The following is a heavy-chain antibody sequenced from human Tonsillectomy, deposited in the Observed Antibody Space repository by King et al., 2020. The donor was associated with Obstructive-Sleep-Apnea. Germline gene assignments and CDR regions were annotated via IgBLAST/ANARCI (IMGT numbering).Heavy chain of an antibody. CDR1: GGSISSSSYY. D-gene: IGHD3-9*01. V-gene: IGHV4-39*07. J-gene: IGHJ5*02. CDR2: IYYSGST. Sequence: QLQESGPGLVKPSETLSLTCTVSGGSISSSSYYWGWIRQPPGKGLEWIGSIYYSGSTYYNPSLKSRVTISVDTSKNQFSLKLSSVTAADTAVYYCARDLRFLYDIRYWFDPWGQGTLVTVSS. CDR3: ARDLRFLYDIRYWFDP.